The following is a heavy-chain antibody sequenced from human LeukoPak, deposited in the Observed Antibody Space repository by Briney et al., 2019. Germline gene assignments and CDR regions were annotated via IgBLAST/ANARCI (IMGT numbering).Heavy chain of an antibody. D-gene: IGHD1-1*01. CDR1: GYTFTSYG. V-gene: IGHV1-18*04. CDR3: ARAFIRLERRRGYYYGMDV. CDR2: ISAYNGNT. J-gene: IGHJ6*04. Sequence: ASVRVSCKASGYTFTSYGISWVRQAPGQGLEWMGWISAYNGNTNYAQKLQGRVTMTTDTSTSTAYVELRSLRSDDTAVYYCARAFIRLERRRGYYYGMDVWGKGTTVTVSS.